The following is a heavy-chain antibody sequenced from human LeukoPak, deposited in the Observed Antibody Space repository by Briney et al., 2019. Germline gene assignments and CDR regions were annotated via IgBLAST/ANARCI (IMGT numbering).Heavy chain of an antibody. Sequence: SETLSLTCTVSGGSISSSSYYWGWIRQPPGKGLEWIGSIYYSGSTYYNPSLKSRVTISVDTSKNQFSLKLSSVTAADTAVYYCERSYYDILTGYSNWFDPWGQGTLVTVSS. J-gene: IGHJ5*02. CDR3: ERSYYDILTGYSNWFDP. D-gene: IGHD3-9*01. CDR1: GGSISSSSYY. V-gene: IGHV4-39*01. CDR2: IYYSGST.